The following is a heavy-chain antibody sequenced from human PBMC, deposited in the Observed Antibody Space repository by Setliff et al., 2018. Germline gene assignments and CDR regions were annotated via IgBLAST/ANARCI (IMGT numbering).Heavy chain of an antibody. CDR3: SSVVEDYYDSSGYFLPSYYFDH. CDR1: GGTFSSYA. D-gene: IGHD3-22*01. Sequence: SVKVSCKASGGTFSSYAITLVRQAPGQGLEWMGGIIPIFSTAKYAQKFQVRVTITADQSTRTAYIELSSLRSEDTAVYYCSSVVEDYYDSSGYFLPSYYFDHWGKRTLVTVSS. CDR2: IIPIFSTA. V-gene: IGHV1-69*13. J-gene: IGHJ4*02.